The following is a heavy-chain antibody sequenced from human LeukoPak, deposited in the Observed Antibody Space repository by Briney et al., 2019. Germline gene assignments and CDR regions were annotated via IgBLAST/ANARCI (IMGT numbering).Heavy chain of an antibody. CDR2: ISGSDGST. CDR1: GFTFSSYA. Sequence: PGGSLRLSCAASGFTFSSYAMSWVRQAPGKGLEGGSAISGSDGSTYYADSVKGRFTISRDNSKNTLYLQMNSLRAEDTAVYYCAKDIAVAGPYYFDYWGQGTLVTVSS. CDR3: AKDIAVAGPYYFDY. D-gene: IGHD6-19*01. V-gene: IGHV3-23*01. J-gene: IGHJ4*02.